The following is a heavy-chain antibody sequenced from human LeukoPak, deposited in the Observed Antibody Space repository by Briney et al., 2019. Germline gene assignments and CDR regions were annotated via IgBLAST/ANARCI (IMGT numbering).Heavy chain of an antibody. CDR3: AKADDY. J-gene: IGHJ4*02. CDR2: IDYSGGST. Sequence: GGSLRLSCTASGFTLSSYEMSWIRQAPGKGLEWVSSIDYSGGSTYYADSVKGRFTISRDNSKNTLYLQMNSLRAEDTAVYYCAKADDYWGQGTLVTVSS. CDR1: GFTLSSYE. V-gene: IGHV3-23*01.